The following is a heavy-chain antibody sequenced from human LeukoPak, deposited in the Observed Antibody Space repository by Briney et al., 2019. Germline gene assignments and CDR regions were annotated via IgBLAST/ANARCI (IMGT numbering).Heavy chain of an antibody. CDR3: ARDPYSGTYGDTYYYYMDV. Sequence: GGSLRLSCAASGFTFSSYWMSWVRQAPGKGLEWVANINQDGSEKYYVDSVKGRFTISRDNARNSLYLQMNSLRAEDTAVYYCARDPYSGTYGDTYYYYMDVWGKGTTVTISS. J-gene: IGHJ6*03. D-gene: IGHD1-26*01. CDR1: GFTFSSYW. CDR2: INQDGSEK. V-gene: IGHV3-7*01.